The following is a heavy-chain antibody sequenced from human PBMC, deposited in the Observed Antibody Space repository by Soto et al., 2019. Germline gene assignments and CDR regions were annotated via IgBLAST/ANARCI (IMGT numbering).Heavy chain of an antibody. CDR1: GFTFTTYS. V-gene: IGHV3-21*01. CDR3: ARSVFGATPFDN. CDR2: ISGSSAYI. D-gene: IGHD2-15*01. Sequence: EVQLVESGGGLVKPGGSLRLSCASSGFTFTTYSMSWVRQAPGKGLEWVSSISGSSAYIYYADSVKGRFTISRDNAKNSLYLQVNSLRAEDTAMYYCARSVFGATPFDNWGQGTLVTVSS. J-gene: IGHJ4*02.